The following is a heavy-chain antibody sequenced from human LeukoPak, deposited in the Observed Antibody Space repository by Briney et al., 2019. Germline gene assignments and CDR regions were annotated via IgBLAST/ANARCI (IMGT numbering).Heavy chain of an antibody. CDR3: ARGGASSRYFDY. CDR1: GASISGDY. J-gene: IGHJ4*02. Sequence: SETLSLTCTVSGASISGDYWSWIRQPPGKGLEWIAFVYSGGITNYSPSLKSRATISIDTSKSQFSLTLNSVTAADTAVYYCARGGASSRYFDYWGQGTLVTVSS. CDR2: VYSGGIT. V-gene: IGHV4-59*01.